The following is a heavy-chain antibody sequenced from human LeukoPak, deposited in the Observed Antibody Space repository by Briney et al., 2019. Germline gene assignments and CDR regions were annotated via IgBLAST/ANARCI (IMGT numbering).Heavy chain of an antibody. CDR3: ARGWSGYYTGNIYFQY. CDR1: GPFIKTYY. Sequence: SETLSLTCTVSGPFIKTYYWSWIRQVPGKGLEWIGHIYDSGNTNYNPSLKSRVTISLDTSKNQFSLKLRSVTASDTAVYYCARGWSGYYTGNIYFQYWGRGTLVTVSS. J-gene: IGHJ1*01. CDR2: IYDSGNT. D-gene: IGHD3-3*01. V-gene: IGHV4-59*08.